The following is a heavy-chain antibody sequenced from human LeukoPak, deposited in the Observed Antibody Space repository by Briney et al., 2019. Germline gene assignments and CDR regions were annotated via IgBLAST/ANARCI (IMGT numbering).Heavy chain of an antibody. J-gene: IGHJ4*02. V-gene: IGHV3-23*01. CDR3: ARPSGSGWYWSIYYFDY. D-gene: IGHD6-19*01. CDR1: GFTFSSYA. CDR2: ISGSGGST. Sequence: PGGSLRLSCAASGFTFSSYALSWVRQAPGKGLEWVSAISGSGGSTYYADSVKGRFTISRDNAKNSLYLQMNSLRAEDTAVYYCARPSGSGWYWSIYYFDYWGQGTLVTVSS.